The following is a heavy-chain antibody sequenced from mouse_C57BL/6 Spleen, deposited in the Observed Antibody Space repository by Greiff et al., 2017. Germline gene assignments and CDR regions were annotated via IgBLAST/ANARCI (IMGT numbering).Heavy chain of an antibody. CDR1: GYTFTSYW. J-gene: IGHJ2*01. CDR2: IHPNSGST. D-gene: IGHD1-1*01. Sequence: QVQLKQPGAELVKPGASVKLSCKASGYTFTSYWMHWVKQRPGQGLEWIGMIHPNSGSTNYNEKFKSKATLTVDKSSSTAYMQLSSLTSEDSAVYYCARGGTTVVAFDYWGQGTTLTVSS. V-gene: IGHV1-64*01. CDR3: ARGGTTVVAFDY.